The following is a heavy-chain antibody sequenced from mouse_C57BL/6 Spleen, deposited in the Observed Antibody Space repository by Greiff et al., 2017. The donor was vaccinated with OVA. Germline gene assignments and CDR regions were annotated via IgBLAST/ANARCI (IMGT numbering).Heavy chain of an antibody. CDR1: GYAFSSSW. V-gene: IGHV1-82*01. CDR2: IYPGDGDT. CDR3: ARGYDGDYYAVDY. D-gene: IGHD2-2*01. J-gene: IGHJ4*01. Sequence: VKLMESGPELVKPGASVKISCKASGYAFSSSWMNWVKQRPGKGLEWIGRIYPGDGDTNYNGKFKGKATLTADKSSSTAYMQLSSLTSEDSAVYFCARGYDGDYYAVDYWGQGTSVTVSS.